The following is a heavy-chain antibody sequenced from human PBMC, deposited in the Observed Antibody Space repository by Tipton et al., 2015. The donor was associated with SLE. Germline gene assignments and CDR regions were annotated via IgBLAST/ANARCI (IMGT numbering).Heavy chain of an antibody. CDR3: TRGGRGDGANPFDP. Sequence: TLSLTCTVSNGSITSLYDYWGWVRQPPGKGLEWLGSVFYGGRYYYNASLRSRVTISVDTVKTQVSLKLTSVTAADTAVYYCTRGGRGDGANPFDPWGQGTLVTVSS. CDR2: VFYGGRY. D-gene: IGHD4/OR15-4a*01. J-gene: IGHJ5*02. CDR1: NGSITSLYDY. V-gene: IGHV4-39*07.